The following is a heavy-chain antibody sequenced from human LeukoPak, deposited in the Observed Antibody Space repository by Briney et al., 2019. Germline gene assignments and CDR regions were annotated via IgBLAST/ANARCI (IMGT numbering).Heavy chain of an antibody. V-gene: IGHV4-61*02. Sequence: PSETLSLTCTVSGGSISSGSYYWSWIRQPAGTGLEWIGRIYTSGSTNYNPSLKSRVTISVDTSKNQFSLKLSSVTAADTAVYYCARGESLLHWVPTTAYYMDVWGKGTTVTISS. D-gene: IGHD2-15*01. J-gene: IGHJ6*03. CDR3: ARGESLLHWVPTTAYYMDV. CDR2: IYTSGST. CDR1: GGSISSGSYY.